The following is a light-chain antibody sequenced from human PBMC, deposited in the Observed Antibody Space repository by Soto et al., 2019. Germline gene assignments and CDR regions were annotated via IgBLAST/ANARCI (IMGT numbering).Light chain of an antibody. Sequence: EIVFTQSPVTLSLSPGERDTLSCRASQSVTTFLAWYQQKPGQAPRLLIYDASKRATGIPARFSGSGSGTDFTLTISSLEPEDFAVYYCQQRTNWPLTFGGGTKVEIK. V-gene: IGKV3-11*01. CDR1: QSVTTF. CDR2: DAS. CDR3: QQRTNWPLT. J-gene: IGKJ4*01.